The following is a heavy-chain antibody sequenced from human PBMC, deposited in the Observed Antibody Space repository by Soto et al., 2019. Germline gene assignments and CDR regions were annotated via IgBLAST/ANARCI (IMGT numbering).Heavy chain of an antibody. J-gene: IGHJ4*02. D-gene: IGHD1-26*01. CDR1: GFTFSSYS. Sequence: GGSLRLSCAASGFTFSSYSMNWVRQAPGKGLEWVSSISSSSSYIYYADSVKGRFTIARDNAKNSLYLQMNSLRAEDSAVYYCARVTNSGSYRNFDYRGQGTLVTVSS. CDR3: ARVTNSGSYRNFDY. V-gene: IGHV3-21*01. CDR2: ISSSSSYI.